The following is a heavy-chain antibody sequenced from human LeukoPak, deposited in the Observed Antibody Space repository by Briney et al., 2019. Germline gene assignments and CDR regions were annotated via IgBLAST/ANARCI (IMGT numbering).Heavy chain of an antibody. J-gene: IGHJ4*02. CDR1: GYTFTGYY. Sequence: GASVKVSCKASGYTFTGYYMHWVRQAPGQGLEWMGWINPSSGGTNYAQKFQGRVTMTRDTSISTAYMELSRLRSDDTAVYYCARDNDIVVVVAACPDYWGQGTLVTVSS. D-gene: IGHD2-15*01. CDR2: INPSSGGT. CDR3: ARDNDIVVVVAACPDY. V-gene: IGHV1-2*02.